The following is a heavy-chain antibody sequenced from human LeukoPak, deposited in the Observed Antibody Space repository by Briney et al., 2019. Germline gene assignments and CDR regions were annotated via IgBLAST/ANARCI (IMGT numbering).Heavy chain of an antibody. CDR1: GGSISSSSYY. D-gene: IGHD1-26*01. Sequence: PSETLSLTCTVSGGSISSSSYYWGWIRQPPGKGLEWTGSIYYSGSTYYNPSLKSRVTISVDTSKNQFSLKLSSVTAADTAVYYCARLSRGLPLKVWGPWGQGTLVTVSS. V-gene: IGHV4-39*01. CDR2: IYYSGST. CDR3: ARLSRGLPLKVWGP. J-gene: IGHJ5*02.